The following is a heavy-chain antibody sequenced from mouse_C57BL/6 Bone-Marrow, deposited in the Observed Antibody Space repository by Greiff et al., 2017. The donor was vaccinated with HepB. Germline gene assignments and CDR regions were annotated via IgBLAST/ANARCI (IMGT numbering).Heavy chain of an antibody. V-gene: IGHV5-12*01. J-gene: IGHJ4*01. Sequence: EVQVVESGGGLVQPGGSLKLSCAASGFTFSDYYMYWVRQTPEKRLEWVAYISNGGGSTYYPDTVKGRFTISRDNAKNTLYLQMSRLKSDDTAMYYCARAYSGTMDYWGQGTSVTVSS. CDR1: GFTFSDYY. CDR2: ISNGGGST. CDR3: ARAYSGTMDY. D-gene: IGHD1-1*02.